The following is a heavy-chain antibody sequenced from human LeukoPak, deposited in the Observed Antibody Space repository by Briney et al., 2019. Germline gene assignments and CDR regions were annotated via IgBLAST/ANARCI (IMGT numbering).Heavy chain of an antibody. CDR3: AKDLAPFTNAWYAFDY. J-gene: IGHJ4*02. CDR2: ITGSGGTK. Sequence: GGSLRFSCAASGFSFTSYAMSWVRQAPGKGLEWVSTITGSGGTKYYADSVKGRFTISRDSSKNTLFLQMNSLRAEDTAVYSCAKDLAPFTNAWYAFDYWGRGILVTVSS. D-gene: IGHD6-13*01. V-gene: IGHV3-23*01. CDR1: GFSFTSYA.